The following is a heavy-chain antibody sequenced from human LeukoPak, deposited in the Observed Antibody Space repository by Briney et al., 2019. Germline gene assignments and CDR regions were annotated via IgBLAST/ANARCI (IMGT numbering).Heavy chain of an antibody. CDR3: AGSVGSEYFQH. V-gene: IGHV4-59*01. CDR1: GGSISSYY. J-gene: IGHJ1*01. D-gene: IGHD2-15*01. CDR2: ICYSGST. Sequence: PSETLSLTCTVSGGSISSYYWSWIRQPPGKGLEWIGYICYSGSTNYNPSLKSRVTISLDTSKNQFSLKLNSVTAADTAVYYCAGSVGSEYFQHWGQGTLVTVSS.